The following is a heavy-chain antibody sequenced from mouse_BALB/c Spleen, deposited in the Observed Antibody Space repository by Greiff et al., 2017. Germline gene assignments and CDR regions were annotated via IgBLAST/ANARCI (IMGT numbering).Heavy chain of an antibody. Sequence: DVKLQESGAELVKPGASVKLSCTASGFNIKDTYMHWVKQRPEQGLEWIGRIDPANGNTKYDPKFQGKATITADTSSNTAYLQLSSLTSEDTAVYYCARMGLPDYWGQGTTLTVSS. J-gene: IGHJ2*01. CDR2: IDPANGNT. D-gene: IGHD2-10*01. CDR3: ARMGLPDY. CDR1: GFNIKDTY. V-gene: IGHV14-3*02.